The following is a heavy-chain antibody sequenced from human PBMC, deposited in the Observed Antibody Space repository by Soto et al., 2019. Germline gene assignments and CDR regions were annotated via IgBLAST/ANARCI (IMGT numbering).Heavy chain of an antibody. CDR3: ARGRSAVAGTFDY. V-gene: IGHV1-69*01. J-gene: IGHJ4*02. CDR2: IIPIFGTA. CDR1: GGTLSSYA. D-gene: IGHD6-19*01. Sequence: KVSCKASGGTLSSYAISWVRQAPGQGLEWMGGIIPIFGTANYAQKFQGRVTITADESTSTAYMELSSLRSEDTAVYYCARGRSAVAGTFDYWGQGTLVTVSS.